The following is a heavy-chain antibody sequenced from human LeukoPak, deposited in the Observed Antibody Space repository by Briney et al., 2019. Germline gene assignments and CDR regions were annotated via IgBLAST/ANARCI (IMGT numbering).Heavy chain of an antibody. D-gene: IGHD5-24*01. CDR3: ARVARGGYIGY. CDR1: GGSISSYY. CDR2: IYYSGST. Sequence: SQTLSPTCTVSGGSISSYYWSWIRQPPGKGLEWIGYIYYSGSTNYNPSLKSRVTISVDTSKNQFSLKLSSVTAADTAVYYCARVARGGYIGYWGQGTLVTVSS. V-gene: IGHV4-59*01. J-gene: IGHJ4*02.